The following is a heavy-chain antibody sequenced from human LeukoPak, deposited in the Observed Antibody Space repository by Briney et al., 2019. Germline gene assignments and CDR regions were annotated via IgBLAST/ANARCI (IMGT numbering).Heavy chain of an antibody. CDR3: TTDPTAYGDYALDY. Sequence: GGSLRLSCAASGFTFSNAWMSWVRQAPGKGLEWVGRIKSKTDGGTTDHAAPVKGRFTISRDDSKNTLYLQMNSLKTEDTAVYYCTTDPTAYGDYALDYWGQGTLVTVSS. CDR2: IKSKTDGGTT. V-gene: IGHV3-15*01. J-gene: IGHJ4*02. D-gene: IGHD4-17*01. CDR1: GFTFSNAW.